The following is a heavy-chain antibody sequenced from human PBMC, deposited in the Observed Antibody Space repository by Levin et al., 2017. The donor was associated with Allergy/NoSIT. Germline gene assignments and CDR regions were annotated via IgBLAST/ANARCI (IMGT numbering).Heavy chain of an antibody. CDR1: GGSISSSNW. CDR2: IFHSGST. CDR3: ASDPHLVGYYYGMDV. Sequence: PSETLSLTCAVSGGSISSSNWWSWVRQPPGKGLEWIGEIFHSGSTNYNPSLKSRVTISVDKSKNQFSLKLSSVTATDTAVYYCASDPHLVGYYYGMDVWGQGTTVTVSS. V-gene: IGHV4-4*02. J-gene: IGHJ6*02. D-gene: IGHD1-26*01.